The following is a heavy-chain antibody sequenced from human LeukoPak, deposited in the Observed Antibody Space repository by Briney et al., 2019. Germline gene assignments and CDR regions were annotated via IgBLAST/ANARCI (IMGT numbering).Heavy chain of an antibody. J-gene: IGHJ4*02. D-gene: IGHD6-6*01. CDR2: INKDGSDA. Sequence: GGSLRLSCGVSGFIFSEYWMSWFRQTPGKGLEWVASINKDGSDAYYVDSLRGRFTISRDNAKNSLYLQVDSLRADDTAVYYCARHVVGGQNFDYWGQGTLVSVSS. CDR3: ARHVVGGQNFDY. V-gene: IGHV3-7*01. CDR1: GFIFSEYW.